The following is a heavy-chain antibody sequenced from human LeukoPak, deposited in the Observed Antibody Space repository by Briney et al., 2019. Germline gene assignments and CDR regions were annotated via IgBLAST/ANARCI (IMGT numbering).Heavy chain of an antibody. CDR3: ARPRRTYYYDSSGL. J-gene: IGHJ4*02. CDR2: ISYDGSNK. CDR1: GFTFSSYA. D-gene: IGHD3-22*01. Sequence: GGSLRLSCAASGFTFSSYAMHWVRQAPGKGLEGVAVISYDGSNKYYADSVKGRFTISRDNSKNTLYLQMNSLRAEDTAVYYCARPRRTYYYDSSGLWGQGTLVTVSS. V-gene: IGHV3-30-3*01.